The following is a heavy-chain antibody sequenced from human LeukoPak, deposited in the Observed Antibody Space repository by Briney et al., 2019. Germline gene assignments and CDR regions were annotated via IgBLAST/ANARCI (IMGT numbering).Heavy chain of an antibody. J-gene: IGHJ4*02. CDR1: GFTLSSHTMN. CDR2: IYYSGST. CDR3: ARHPHFDWLSEFDY. D-gene: IGHD3-9*01. V-gene: IGHV4-39*01. Sequence: PGGSLRLSCAASGFTLSSHTMNWVRQPPGKGLEWIGSIYYSGSTYYNPSLKSRVTISVDTSKNQFSLKLSSVTAADTAVYYCARHPHFDWLSEFDYWGQGTLVTVSS.